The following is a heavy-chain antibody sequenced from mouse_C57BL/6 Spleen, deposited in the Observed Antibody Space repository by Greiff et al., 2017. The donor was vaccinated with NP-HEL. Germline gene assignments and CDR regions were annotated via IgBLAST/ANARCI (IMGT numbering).Heavy chain of an antibody. CDR2: MDPEDGET. CDR3: ARKGSGYGWYFDV. V-gene: IGHV14-2*01. D-gene: IGHD2-2*01. J-gene: IGHJ1*03. Sequence: EVQLQQSGAELVKPGASVKLSCTASGFNIKDYYMHWVKQRTEQGLEWIGRMDPEDGETKYAPKSQGKATITADISSNTAYLQLSSLTSEDTAVYYCARKGSGYGWYFDVWGTGTTVTVSS. CDR1: GFNIKDYY.